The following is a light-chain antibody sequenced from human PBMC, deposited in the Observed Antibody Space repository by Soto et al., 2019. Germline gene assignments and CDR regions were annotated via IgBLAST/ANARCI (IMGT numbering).Light chain of an antibody. CDR1: QSVSSN. CDR3: KQRSNWPIT. V-gene: IGKV3-11*01. J-gene: IGKJ5*01. Sequence: EIVMTQSPATLSVSPGERATLSCRASQSVSSNLAWYQQKPGQTPRLLIYDGYNRATGIQARFSGSGSGTDHTLTIRSLEPEDSAVYYCKQRSNWPITFGQGTRLEIK. CDR2: DGY.